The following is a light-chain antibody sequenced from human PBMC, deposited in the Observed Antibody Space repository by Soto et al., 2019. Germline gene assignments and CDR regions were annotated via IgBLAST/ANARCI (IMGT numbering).Light chain of an antibody. CDR2: EVS. CDR3: SSYTSSTYVV. CDR1: SSDVGGYNY. Sequence: QAVRTQPAWVSGSPGPSSTISSTGTSSDVGGYNYVSWYQQHPGKAPKLMIYEVSNRPSGVSNRFSGSKSGNTASLTISGLQAEDEADYYCSSYTSSTYVVFGGGTQLTVL. J-gene: IGLJ2*01. V-gene: IGLV2-14*01.